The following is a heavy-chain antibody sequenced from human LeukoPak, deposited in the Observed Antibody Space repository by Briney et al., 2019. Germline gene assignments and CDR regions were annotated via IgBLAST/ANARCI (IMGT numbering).Heavy chain of an antibody. CDR1: GCTFSGSA. Sequence: PGGSLRLSCAASGCTFSGSAMHWVRQASGKGLELVGRIRSKANSYATAYAASVKGRFPISRDDSKNTAYLQMNSLKTEDTAVYYCTRHPNGYNLDYWGQGTLVTVSS. V-gene: IGHV3-73*01. CDR2: IRSKANSYAT. D-gene: IGHD5-24*01. CDR3: TRHPNGYNLDY. J-gene: IGHJ4*02.